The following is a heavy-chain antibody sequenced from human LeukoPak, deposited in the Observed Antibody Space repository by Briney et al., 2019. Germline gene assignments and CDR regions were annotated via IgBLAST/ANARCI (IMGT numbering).Heavy chain of an antibody. CDR2: ISSSGSTI. D-gene: IGHD3-22*01. V-gene: IGHV3-11*04. CDR1: GFTFSDYY. Sequence: GGSLRLSCAASGFTFSDYYMSWIRQAPGKGLEWVSYISSSGSTIYYADSVKGRFTISRDNAKNSLYLQMNSLRAEDTAVYYCARVGLGYYDSSGYYYPHRHFDYWGQGTLVTVSS. CDR3: ARVGLGYYDSSGYYYPHRHFDY. J-gene: IGHJ4*02.